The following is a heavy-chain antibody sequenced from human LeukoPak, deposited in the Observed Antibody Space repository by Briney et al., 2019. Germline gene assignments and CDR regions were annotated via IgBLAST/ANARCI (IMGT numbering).Heavy chain of an antibody. Sequence: AGGSLRLSCVASGFTFSDYGMHWVRQAPGKRLEWVAVIWFDESNKYYADSVKGRFTISRDNSKNTLYLQMNSLRVEDTAVYYCARDFGGDGYNSWGQGTLVTVSS. CDR2: IWFDESNK. CDR3: ARDFGGDGYNS. D-gene: IGHD5-24*01. J-gene: IGHJ4*02. CDR1: GFTFSDYG. V-gene: IGHV3-33*01.